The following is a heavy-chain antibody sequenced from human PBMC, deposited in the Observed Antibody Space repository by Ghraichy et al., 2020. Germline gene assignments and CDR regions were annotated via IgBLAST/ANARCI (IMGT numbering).Heavy chain of an antibody. Sequence: SVKVSCKASGFTFTSSAMQWVRQARGQRLEWIGWIVVGSGNTNYAQKFQERVTITRDMSTSTAYMELSSLRSEDTAVYYCAAEINYYDSSGYSTDAFDIWGQGTMVTVSS. J-gene: IGHJ3*02. CDR3: AAEINYYDSSGYSTDAFDI. CDR2: IVVGSGNT. CDR1: GFTFTSSA. V-gene: IGHV1-58*02. D-gene: IGHD3-22*01.